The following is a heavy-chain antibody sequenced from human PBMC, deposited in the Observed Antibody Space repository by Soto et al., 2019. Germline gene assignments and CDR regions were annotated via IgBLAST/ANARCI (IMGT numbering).Heavy chain of an antibody. D-gene: IGHD3-10*01. V-gene: IGHV4-34*01. CDR3: ARKGDMVRGVLKWATDVRDYYYMDV. CDR1: GGSFGGYS. J-gene: IGHJ6*03. CDR2: ITYSGRT. Sequence: QVQLQQWGAGLLRPSETLSLTCAVYGGSFGGYSWSWIRQSPGKGLGWIGEITYSGRTKYNPSLKSGVTVSVDTSTNQVYLKVTSVSAADTAVYYWARKGDMVRGVLKWATDVRDYYYMDVWGKGTTVTVSS.